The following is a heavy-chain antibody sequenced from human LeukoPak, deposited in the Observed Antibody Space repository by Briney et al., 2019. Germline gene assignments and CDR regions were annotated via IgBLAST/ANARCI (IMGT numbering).Heavy chain of an antibody. J-gene: IGHJ6*03. CDR2: ISWNSGSI. D-gene: IGHD6-13*01. Sequence: GGSLRLSCAASGFTFDDYAMHWVRQAPGKGLEWVSGISWNSGSIGYADSVKGRFTISRDNSKNTLYLQMNSLRAEDTAVYYCAKDGVRVAAAGTTNYMDVWGKGTTVTISS. CDR3: AKDGVRVAAAGTTNYMDV. V-gene: IGHV3-9*01. CDR1: GFTFDDYA.